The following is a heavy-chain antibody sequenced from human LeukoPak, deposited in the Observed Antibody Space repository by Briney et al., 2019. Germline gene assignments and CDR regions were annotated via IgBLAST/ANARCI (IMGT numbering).Heavy chain of an antibody. Sequence: QAGGSLRLSCAASGFIFNNYAMSWVRQAPGKGLEWVSSISGSGGNTYYADSVKGRLTISRDNSKNTLFLQMHSLRAEDTAVYFCAKTFYYDGSGVWYFDYWGQGTLVTVSS. V-gene: IGHV3-23*01. CDR2: ISGSGGNT. J-gene: IGHJ4*02. CDR3: AKTFYYDGSGVWYFDY. D-gene: IGHD3-22*01. CDR1: GFIFNNYA.